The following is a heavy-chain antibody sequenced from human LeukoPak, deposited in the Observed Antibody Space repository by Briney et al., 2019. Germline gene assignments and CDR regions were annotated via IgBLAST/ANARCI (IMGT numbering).Heavy chain of an antibody. V-gene: IGHV1-46*01. Sequence: ASVKVSCKASGYTFTSYYMHWVRQAPGQGLEWMGIINPSGGSTSYAQKFQGRVTMTRDTSTSTVYMELSSLRSEYTAVYYCARDDFWSGYQSYGMDVWGQGTTVTVSS. J-gene: IGHJ6*02. CDR3: ARDDFWSGYQSYGMDV. CDR1: GYTFTSYY. CDR2: INPSGGST. D-gene: IGHD3-3*01.